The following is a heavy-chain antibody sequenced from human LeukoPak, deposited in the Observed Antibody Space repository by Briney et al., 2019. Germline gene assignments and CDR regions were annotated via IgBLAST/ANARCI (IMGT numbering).Heavy chain of an antibody. CDR3: ARDLDGYYVGWFDP. J-gene: IGHJ5*02. CDR2: IYYSGST. CDR1: GGSISSGGYY. V-gene: IGHV4-31*03. Sequence: SETLSLTCTVSGGSISSGGYYWSWIRQHPGKGLEWIGYIYYSGSTYYNPSLKSRVTISVDTSKNQFSLKLSSVTAADTAVYYCARDLDGYYVGWFDPWGQGTLVTVSS. D-gene: IGHD4-17*01.